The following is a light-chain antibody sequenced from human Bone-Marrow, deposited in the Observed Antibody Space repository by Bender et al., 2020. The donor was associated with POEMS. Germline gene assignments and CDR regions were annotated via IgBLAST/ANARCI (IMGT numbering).Light chain of an antibody. CDR1: SSNIGGNI. V-gene: IGLV1-51*01. J-gene: IGLJ3*02. CDR2: DNT. Sequence: QSVLTQPPSASGTPGQRITISCSGSSSNIGGNIVNWYQQFPGTAPKLLIYDNTKRRSGVPDRFSGSKFGTSATLEITGLQSGDEADYYCGSWDNSLDHARVFGGGTKVTVL. CDR3: GSWDNSLDHARV.